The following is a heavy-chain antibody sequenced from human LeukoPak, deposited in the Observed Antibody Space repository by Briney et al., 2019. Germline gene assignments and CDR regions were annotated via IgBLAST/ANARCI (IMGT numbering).Heavy chain of an antibody. J-gene: IGHJ4*02. CDR3: ARDGSNGYHNY. D-gene: IGHD3-22*01. V-gene: IGHV3-11*01. CDR2: ISNSGSTI. CDR1: GFTFSDYY. Sequence: GGSLSLSCAVSGFTFSDYYMSWIRQTPGKGLEWISYISNSGSTIYYADSVKGRFTISRDNAKNSLYLQMNSLRVEDTAVDFCARDGSNGYHNYWGQGTLVTVSS.